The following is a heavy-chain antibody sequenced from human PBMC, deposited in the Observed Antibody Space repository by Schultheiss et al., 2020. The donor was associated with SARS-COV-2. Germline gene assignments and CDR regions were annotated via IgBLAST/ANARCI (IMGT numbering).Heavy chain of an antibody. CDR3: AKGYCSGGSCLLPDY. J-gene: IGHJ4*02. D-gene: IGHD2-15*01. CDR1: GFTFSSYA. CDR2: ISGSGGST. V-gene: IGHV3-23*01. Sequence: GGSLRLSCAASGFTFSSYAMSWVRQAPGKGLEWVSAISGSGGSTYYADSVKGRFTISRDNSKNTLYLQMNSLKAEDTAVYYCAKGYCSGGSCLLPDYWGQGTLVTVSS.